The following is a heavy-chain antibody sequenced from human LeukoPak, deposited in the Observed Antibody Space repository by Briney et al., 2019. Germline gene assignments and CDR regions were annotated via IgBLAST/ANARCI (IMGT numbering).Heavy chain of an antibody. CDR3: ARDRISYCSSASCYIDY. Sequence: GGSLRLSCAASGFTVSSNYMSWVRQAPGKGLEWVSAISGSGGSTYYADSVKGRLTISRDNSKNTLFLQMNSLRAEDTAVYYCARDRISYCSSASCYIDYWGQEPWSPSPQ. CDR2: ISGSGGST. D-gene: IGHD2-2*02. CDR1: GFTVSSNY. V-gene: IGHV3-23*01. J-gene: IGHJ4*01.